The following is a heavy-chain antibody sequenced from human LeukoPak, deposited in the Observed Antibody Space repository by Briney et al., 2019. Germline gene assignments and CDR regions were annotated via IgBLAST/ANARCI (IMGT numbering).Heavy chain of an antibody. J-gene: IGHJ4*02. CDR1: GFTFSSYS. D-gene: IGHD2-2*01. CDR3: ARDLHDLIVVVPAAKPDY. Sequence: PGGSLRLSCAASGFTFSSYSMNWVRQAPGKGLEWVSSISSSSSYIYYADSVKGRFTISRDNAKNSLYLQMNSLRAEDTAVYYCARDLHDLIVVVPAAKPDYWGQGTLVTVSS. CDR2: ISSSSSYI. V-gene: IGHV3-21*01.